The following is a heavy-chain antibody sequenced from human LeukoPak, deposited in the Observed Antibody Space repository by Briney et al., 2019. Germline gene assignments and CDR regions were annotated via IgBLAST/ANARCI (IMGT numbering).Heavy chain of an antibody. D-gene: IGHD3-16*02. Sequence: ASVKVSCTASGSXFTSYFIHWVRQAPGHGLEWMGLINPSGGSTTYAQKFQGRVTMTRDTSTSTVYMELSSLRSEDTAVYYCAREGVMITFGGVIAIAEHFDYWGQGTLVTVSS. CDR2: INPSGGST. J-gene: IGHJ4*02. CDR3: AREGVMITFGGVIAIAEHFDY. CDR1: GSXFTSYF. V-gene: IGHV1-46*01.